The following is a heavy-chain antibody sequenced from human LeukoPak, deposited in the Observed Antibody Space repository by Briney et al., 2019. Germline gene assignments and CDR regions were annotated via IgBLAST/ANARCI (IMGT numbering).Heavy chain of an antibody. V-gene: IGHV4-59*13. CDR1: GGSISSYY. J-gene: IGHJ4*02. D-gene: IGHD4-17*01. CDR3: ARGAYGDPTSFDY. Sequence: SETLSLTCTVSGGSISSYYWSWIRQCPGKGLEWIGYIYYSGSTNYNPSLKSRVTISVDTSKNQFSLKLSSVTAADTAVYYCARGAYGDPTSFDYWGQGTLVTVSS. CDR2: IYYSGST.